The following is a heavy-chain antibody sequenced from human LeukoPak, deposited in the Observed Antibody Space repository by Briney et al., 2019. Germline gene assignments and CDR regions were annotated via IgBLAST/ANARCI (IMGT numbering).Heavy chain of an antibody. CDR1: GYTFTSYG. CDR3: ARLHPSSDIVVVPAASALLGPSDY. Sequence: ASVKVSCKASGYTFTSYGISWVRQAPGQGLEWMGWISAYNGNTNYAQKLQGRVTMTTDTSTSTAYMELRSLRSDDTAVYYCARLHPSSDIVVVPAASALLGPSDYWGQGTLVTVSS. CDR2: ISAYNGNT. D-gene: IGHD2-2*01. J-gene: IGHJ4*02. V-gene: IGHV1-18*01.